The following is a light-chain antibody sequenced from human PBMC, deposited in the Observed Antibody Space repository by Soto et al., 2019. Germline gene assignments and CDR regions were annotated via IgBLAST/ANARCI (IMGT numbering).Light chain of an antibody. J-gene: IGKJ1*01. CDR1: QSISSW. CDR2: DAS. Sequence: DIQMTQSPSTLYASVGDRVTITCRASQSISSWLAWYQQKPGKAPKLLIYDASSLESGVPSRFSGSGSGTEFTLTISSLQPDDFATYYCQQYNSYSLTFGQGTKVEIK. CDR3: QQYNSYSLT. V-gene: IGKV1-5*01.